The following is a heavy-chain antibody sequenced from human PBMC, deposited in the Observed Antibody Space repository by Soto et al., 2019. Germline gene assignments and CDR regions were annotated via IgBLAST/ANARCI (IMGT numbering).Heavy chain of an antibody. CDR2: INHSGST. D-gene: IGHD6-13*01. CDR1: GGSFSGYY. V-gene: IGHV4-34*01. CDR3: ARAPRYISSWDPGRNWFDP. J-gene: IGHJ5*02. Sequence: SENPSLTCAVYGGSFSGYYWSWIRQPPGKGLEWIGEINHSGSTNYNPSLKSRVTISVDTSKNQFSLKLSSVTAADTAVYYCARAPRYISSWDPGRNWFDPCGQGTLVTVS.